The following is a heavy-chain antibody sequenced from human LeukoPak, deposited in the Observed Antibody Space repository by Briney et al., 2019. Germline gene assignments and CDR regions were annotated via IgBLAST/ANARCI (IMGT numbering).Heavy chain of an antibody. CDR1: GGSISSGDYY. D-gene: IGHD1-26*01. J-gene: IGHJ4*02. CDR2: IYYSGST. Sequence: SETLSLTCTVSGGSISSGDYYWGWIRQPPGKGLEWIGYIYYSGSTYYNPSLKSRVTISVDTSKNQFSLKLSSVTAADTAVYYCASSSGELLVGPQIDYWGQGTLVTVSS. CDR3: ASSSGELLVGPQIDY. V-gene: IGHV4-30-4*02.